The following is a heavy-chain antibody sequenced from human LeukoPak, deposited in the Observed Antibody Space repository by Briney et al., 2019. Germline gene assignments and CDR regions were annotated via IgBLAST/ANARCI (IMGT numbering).Heavy chain of an antibody. CDR2: INTSGNT. J-gene: IGHJ5*02. D-gene: IGHD4-17*01. V-gene: IGHV4-4*07. Sequence: SETLSLTCTVSGGSISNYYWSWIRQPAGKGLEWIGRINTSGNTNYIPSLKSRVTMSVDTTRTQVSLKLSSVTAADTAVYYCAREKDYGDSRGLDPWGQGTLVTVSS. CDR3: AREKDYGDSRGLDP. CDR1: GGSISNYY.